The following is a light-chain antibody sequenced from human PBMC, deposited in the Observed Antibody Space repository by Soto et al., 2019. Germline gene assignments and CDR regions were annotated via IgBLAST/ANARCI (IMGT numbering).Light chain of an antibody. J-gene: IGLJ3*02. CDR3: QSYDSRLTAWV. Sequence: QSVLTQAPSVSGAPGQRVTISCTGSSSNIGAGYDVHWYRQIPGTAPKVLIYGNNNRPSGVPDRFSGSKSDTSASLAITGLQADDEGDYYCQSYDSRLTAWVFGGGTKLTVL. CDR2: GNN. CDR1: SSNIGAGYD. V-gene: IGLV1-40*02.